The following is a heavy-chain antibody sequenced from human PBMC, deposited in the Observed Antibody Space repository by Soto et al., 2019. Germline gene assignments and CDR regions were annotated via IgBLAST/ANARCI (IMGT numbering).Heavy chain of an antibody. V-gene: IGHV2-26*01. D-gene: IGHD4-17*01. CDR3: ARTGDYGCPDAFDI. Sequence: QVTLKESGPVLVKPTETLTLTCTVSGFSLSNARMGVSWIRQSPGKTLEWLAHLFSNDEKSYSTSLKSRLTIYKDTSKSQVVLTTNNIDPVDTATYYCARTGDYGCPDAFDIWGQGTMVTVSS. CDR2: LFSNDEK. CDR1: GFSLSNARMG. J-gene: IGHJ3*02.